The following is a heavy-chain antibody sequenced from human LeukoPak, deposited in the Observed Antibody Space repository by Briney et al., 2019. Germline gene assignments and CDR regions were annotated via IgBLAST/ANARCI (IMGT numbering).Heavy chain of an antibody. Sequence: PGGSLRLSCAASGFTFSSYWMNWVRQAPGKGLEWVGNIKQDGSEKHYVDSVEGRFTISRDNAKNSLYPQMNSLRAEDTAVYYCARAGTKWYDYWGQGTLVTVSS. CDR1: GFTFSSYW. V-gene: IGHV3-7*01. CDR2: IKQDGSEK. CDR3: ARAGTKWYDY. D-gene: IGHD2-8*01. J-gene: IGHJ4*02.